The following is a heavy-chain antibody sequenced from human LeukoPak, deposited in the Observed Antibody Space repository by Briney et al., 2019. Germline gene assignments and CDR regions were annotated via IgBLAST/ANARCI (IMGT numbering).Heavy chain of an antibody. CDR3: ARGLLGYCSSTSCYTRRLHNWFDP. Sequence: SETLSLTCTVSGGSISSYYWSWIRQPPGKGLEWIGYIYYSGSTNYNPSLKSRVTISVDTSKNQFSLKLSSVTAADTAVYYCARGLLGYCSSTSCYTRRLHNWFDPWGQGTLVTVSS. CDR1: GGSISSYY. D-gene: IGHD2-2*02. J-gene: IGHJ5*02. V-gene: IGHV4-59*01. CDR2: IYYSGST.